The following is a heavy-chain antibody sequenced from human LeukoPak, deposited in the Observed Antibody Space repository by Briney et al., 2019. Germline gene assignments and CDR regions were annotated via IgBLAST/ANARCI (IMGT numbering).Heavy chain of an antibody. Sequence: GGSLRLSCAASGFTFSSYAMHWVRQAPGKGLEWVAVISYDGSNKYYADSVKGRFTISRDNSKNTLYLQMNSLRAEDTAVYYCARDPNIGIAVAGTFDYWGQGTLVTVSS. CDR2: ISYDGSNK. V-gene: IGHV3-30-3*01. J-gene: IGHJ4*02. CDR1: GFTFSSYA. CDR3: ARDPNIGIAVAGTFDY. D-gene: IGHD6-19*01.